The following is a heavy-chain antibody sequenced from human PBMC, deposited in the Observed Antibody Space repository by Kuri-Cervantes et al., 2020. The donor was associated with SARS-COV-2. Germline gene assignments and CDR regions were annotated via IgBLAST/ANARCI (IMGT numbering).Heavy chain of an antibody. V-gene: IGHV3-30*18. J-gene: IGHJ6*02. CDR2: ISSDGKKK. CDR3: AKVSANLLRFLDFLPPGPLGMDV. Sequence: GGSLRLSCAGYGFRFSSYDMHWVRQAPGKGLEWVSFISSDGKKKDYADSVKGRFTISRDNSKDTVFLQINSVTPEDTGVFYCAKVSANLLRFLDFLPPGPLGMDVWGQGTTVTVSS. CDR1: GFRFSSYD. D-gene: IGHD3-3*01.